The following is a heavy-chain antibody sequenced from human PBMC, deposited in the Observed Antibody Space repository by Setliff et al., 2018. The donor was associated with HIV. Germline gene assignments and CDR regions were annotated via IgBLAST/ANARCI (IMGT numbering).Heavy chain of an antibody. D-gene: IGHD2-21*01. CDR1: GSTFSDYY. Sequence: LRLSCAASGSTFSDYYMTWIRQAPGTGLEWLSYIRGTSTDTDYADSVKDHFTISRDNANKSLYLKMNSLRAQDTAVYFCARARSQAIDENYYYYMDVWGKGTTVTVSS. CDR2: IRGTSTDT. CDR3: ARARSQAIDENYYYYMDV. V-gene: IGHV3-11*05. J-gene: IGHJ6*03.